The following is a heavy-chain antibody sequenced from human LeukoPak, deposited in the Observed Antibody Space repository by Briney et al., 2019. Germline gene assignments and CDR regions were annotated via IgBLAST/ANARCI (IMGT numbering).Heavy chain of an antibody. CDR3: ATTVETGDAFDI. D-gene: IGHD1-1*01. V-gene: IGHV6-1*01. CDR2: TYYRSKWYN. J-gene: IGHJ3*02. CDR1: GDSVSSNSAA. Sequence: SQTLSLTCALSGDSVSSNSAAWSWLRLSPSRGLEWLGRTYYRSKWYNDYAVSVRSRITINPDTSKNLFSLQLNSVTPEDTAEYYCATTVETGDAFDIWGPGTRVTVSS.